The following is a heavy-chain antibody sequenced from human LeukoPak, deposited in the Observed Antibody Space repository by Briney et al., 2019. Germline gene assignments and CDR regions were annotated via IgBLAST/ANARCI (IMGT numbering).Heavy chain of an antibody. CDR2: IPYDGSNK. V-gene: IGHV3-30*04. CDR3: VRGAYSSSWLNFDY. CDR1: GFTFSSYA. D-gene: IGHD6-13*01. J-gene: IGHJ4*02. Sequence: GRTLRLSCAASGFTFSSYAMHWVRQAPGKGLEWVALIPYDGSNKYYAGSVKGRFTVSRDNSKNTLYLQMNSLRAEDTAVYYCVRGAYSSSWLNFDYWGQGTLVTVSS.